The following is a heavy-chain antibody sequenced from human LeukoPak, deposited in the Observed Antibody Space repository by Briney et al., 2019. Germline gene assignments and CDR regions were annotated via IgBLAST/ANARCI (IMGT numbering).Heavy chain of an antibody. Sequence: GGSLRLSCAASGFTFSSYSMNWVRQAPGKGLEWVSSIGSSSSYIYYADSVKGRFTISRDNAKNSLYLQMNSLRAEDTAVYYCARVRGYCSSTSCYEGWFDAFDIWGQGTMVTVSS. D-gene: IGHD2-2*01. CDR1: GFTFSSYS. CDR3: ARVRGYCSSTSCYEGWFDAFDI. V-gene: IGHV3-21*01. CDR2: IGSSSSYI. J-gene: IGHJ3*02.